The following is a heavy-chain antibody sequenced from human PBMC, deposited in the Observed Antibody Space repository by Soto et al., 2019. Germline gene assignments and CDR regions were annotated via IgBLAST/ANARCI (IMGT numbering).Heavy chain of an antibody. D-gene: IGHD6-19*01. CDR2: ISGSGGST. J-gene: IGHJ5*02. CDR3: AKDYSSGWSNWFDP. V-gene: IGHV3-23*01. CDR1: GFTFSSYA. Sequence: PGGSLRLSCAASGFTFSSYAMSWVRQAPGKGLEWVSAISGSGGSTYYADSVKGRFTISRDNSKNALYLQMNSLRAEDTAVYYCAKDYSSGWSNWFDPWGQGTLVTVSS.